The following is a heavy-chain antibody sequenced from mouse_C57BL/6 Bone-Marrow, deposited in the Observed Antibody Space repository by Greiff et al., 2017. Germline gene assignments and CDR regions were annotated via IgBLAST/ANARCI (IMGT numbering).Heavy chain of an antibody. CDR1: GFTFSSYA. V-gene: IGHV5-4*01. J-gene: IGHJ4*01. CDR3: ARDGMDY. CDR2: ISDGGSYT. Sequence: EVQLVESGGGLVKPGGSLKLSCAASGFTFSSYAMSWVRQTPEKRLEWVATISDGGSYTYYTDNVKGRFTISRDNAKNNLYLQMSHLKSEDTAMYYCARDGMDYWGQVTSVTVSS.